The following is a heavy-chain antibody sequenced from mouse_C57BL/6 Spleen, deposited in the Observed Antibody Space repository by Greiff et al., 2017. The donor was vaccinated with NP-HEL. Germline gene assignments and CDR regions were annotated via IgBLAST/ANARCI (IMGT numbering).Heavy chain of an antibody. CDR3: ARYDYGSTFAY. CDR2: IRNKANGYTT. J-gene: IGHJ3*01. Sequence: DVMLVESGGGLVQPGGSLSLSCAASGFTFTDYYMSWVRQPPGKALEWLGFIRNKANGYTTEYSASVKGRFTISRDNSQSILYLQMNALRAEDSATYYCARYDYGSTFAYWGQGTLVTVSA. D-gene: IGHD1-1*01. V-gene: IGHV7-3*01. CDR1: GFTFTDYY.